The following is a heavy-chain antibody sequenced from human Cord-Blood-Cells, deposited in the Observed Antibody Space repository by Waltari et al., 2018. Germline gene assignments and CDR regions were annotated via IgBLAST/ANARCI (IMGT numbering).Heavy chain of an antibody. CDR2: INPNSGGT. CDR1: GSTFPGYY. CDR3: ARAGLYCGGDCYPEAFDI. V-gene: IGHV1-2*02. J-gene: IGHJ3*02. D-gene: IGHD2-21*01. Sequence: QVQLVQPGAEVKKPGASVKAYCQASGSTFPGYYMPWVRQAPGKGLEWMGWINPNSGGTNYAQKFQGRVTMTRDTSISTAYMELSRLRSDDTAVYYCARAGLYCGGDCYPEAFDIWGQGTMVTVSS.